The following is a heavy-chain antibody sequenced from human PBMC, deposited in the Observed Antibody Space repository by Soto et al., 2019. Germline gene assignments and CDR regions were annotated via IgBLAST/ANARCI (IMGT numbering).Heavy chain of an antibody. V-gene: IGHV1-18*04. D-gene: IGHD4-4*01. CDR2: ISAYNGNT. J-gene: IGHJ5*02. Sequence: ASVKVSCKASGYTFTSYGISWVRQAPGQGLEWMGWISAYNGNTNYAQKLQGRVTMTTDTSTSTAYMELRSLRSDDTAVYYCARAPLPRAVTARHWFDPWGQGTLVTVSS. CDR1: GYTFTSYG. CDR3: ARAPLPRAVTARHWFDP.